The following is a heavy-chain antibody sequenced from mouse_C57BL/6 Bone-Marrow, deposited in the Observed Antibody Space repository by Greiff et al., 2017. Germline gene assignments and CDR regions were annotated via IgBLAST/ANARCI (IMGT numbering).Heavy chain of an antibody. D-gene: IGHD2-14*01. Sequence: EVLLVESGGDLVKPGASLKLSCAASGFTFSSYGMSWVRQTPGKRLEWVATISRGGSYTYYPDSVKGRFTISRDNAKNTLYLQMSRLTSEDTAMYYCAREGHESSTYWGQGTTLTVSS. J-gene: IGHJ2*01. CDR2: ISRGGSYT. V-gene: IGHV5-6*01. CDR1: GFTFSSYG. CDR3: AREGHESSTY.